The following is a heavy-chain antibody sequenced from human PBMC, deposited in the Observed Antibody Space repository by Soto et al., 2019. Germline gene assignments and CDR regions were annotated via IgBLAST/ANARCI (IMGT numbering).Heavy chain of an antibody. V-gene: IGHV4-59*12. CDR2: IYYSGST. CDR3: ARGATVAYYYYYGMDV. J-gene: IGHJ6*02. Sequence: SETLSLTCTVSGGSISSDYWSWIRQPPGKGLEWIGYIYYSGSTNYNPSLKSRVTISVDKSKNQFPLKLSSVTAADTAVYYCARGATVAYYYYYGMDVWGQGTTVTVSS. CDR1: GGSISSDY. D-gene: IGHD4-17*01.